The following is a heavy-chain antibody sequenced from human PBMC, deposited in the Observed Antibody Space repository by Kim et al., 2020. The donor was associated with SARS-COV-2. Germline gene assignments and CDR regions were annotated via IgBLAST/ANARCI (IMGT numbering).Heavy chain of an antibody. Sequence: YYNPSLKSRVTISVDTSKNQFSLQLSSVTAADTAVYYCAREGHYYYGMDVWGQGTTVTVSS. CDR3: AREGHYYYGMDV. V-gene: IGHV4-39*07. J-gene: IGHJ6*02.